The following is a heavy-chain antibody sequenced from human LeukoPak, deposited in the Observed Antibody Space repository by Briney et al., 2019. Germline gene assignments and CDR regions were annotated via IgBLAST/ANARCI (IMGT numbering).Heavy chain of an antibody. J-gene: IGHJ6*02. Sequence: ASVKVSCKASGYTFTSYDINWVRQATGQGLEWMGWMNPNSGNTGYAQKFQGRVTMTRNTSISTAYMELSSLRSEDTAVYYCATEGIAVAALGSYYGMDVWGQGTTVTVSS. V-gene: IGHV1-8*01. CDR3: ATEGIAVAALGSYYGMDV. D-gene: IGHD6-19*01. CDR2: MNPNSGNT. CDR1: GYTFTSYD.